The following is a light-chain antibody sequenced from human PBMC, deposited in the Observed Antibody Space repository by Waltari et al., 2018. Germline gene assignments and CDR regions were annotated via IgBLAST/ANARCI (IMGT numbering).Light chain of an antibody. V-gene: IGKV3-15*01. J-gene: IGKJ2*01. CDR3: QQYYDGRT. CDR2: HAS. CDR1: QSISIY. Sequence: TLACRASQSISIYLAWFQQKPGQAPRLLIYHASTRATGIPARLSGSGSGTEFTLTISSLQSEDFAVYYCQQYYDGRTFGQGTKLEIK.